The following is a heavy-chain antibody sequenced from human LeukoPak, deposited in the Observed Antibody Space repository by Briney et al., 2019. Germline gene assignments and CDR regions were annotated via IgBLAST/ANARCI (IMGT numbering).Heavy chain of an antibody. Sequence: ESGPTLVNPTQTLTLTCTFSGFSLSSSGVGVGWIRQPPGKALEWLALIYWDDDKRYSPPLKSRLTITKDTSKNQVVLTLTNMDPVDTGTYYCAHSGTVTSPHDAFDVWGQGTMVTVSS. CDR1: GFSLSSSGVG. J-gene: IGHJ3*01. CDR3: AHSGTVTSPHDAFDV. D-gene: IGHD4-17*01. V-gene: IGHV2-5*02. CDR2: IYWDDDK.